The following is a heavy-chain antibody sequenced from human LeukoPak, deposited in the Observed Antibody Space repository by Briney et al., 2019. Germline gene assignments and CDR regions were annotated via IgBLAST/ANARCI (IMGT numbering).Heavy chain of an antibody. Sequence: GESLKISCKGSGYSFTSYWIGWVRQMPGKGLEWMGITYPGDSDTRYSPSFQGQVTISADKSISTAYLQWSSLKASDTAMYYCARISAVAGSPYYYYGMDVWGQGTTVTVSS. CDR3: ARISAVAGSPYYYYGMDV. V-gene: IGHV5-51*01. J-gene: IGHJ6*02. CDR1: GYSFTSYW. CDR2: TYPGDSDT. D-gene: IGHD6-19*01.